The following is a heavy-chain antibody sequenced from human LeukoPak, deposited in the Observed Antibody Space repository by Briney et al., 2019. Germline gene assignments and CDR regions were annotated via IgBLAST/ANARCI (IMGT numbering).Heavy chain of an antibody. D-gene: IGHD3-22*01. CDR3: ARGPPRDFGTSGFCYNY. J-gene: IGHJ4*02. CDR1: GVSLSDYS. V-gene: IGHV4-34*01. Sequence: SETLSLTCAVYGVSLSDYSWSWIRQPPGHRLEWMGEINDRGSTNYNPSPRTPCTMSADTSKNQSSLKLSSVAAADTAVYYCARGPPRDFGTSGFCYNYWGQGARVTASS. CDR2: INDRGST.